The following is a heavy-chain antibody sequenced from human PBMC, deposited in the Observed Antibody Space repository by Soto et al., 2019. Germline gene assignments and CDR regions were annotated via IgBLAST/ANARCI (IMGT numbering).Heavy chain of an antibody. Sequence: EVQLVESGGGLVQPGGSLRLSCAASGFTFSRYSMNWVRQAPGKGLEWVSYISSSSSTIYYADSVKGRFTISRDNAKNSLYLQMNSLRDEDTPVYYCARGNPITMIVVVAPDFDNWGQGTLVTVSS. D-gene: IGHD3-22*01. CDR1: GFTFSRYS. J-gene: IGHJ4*02. V-gene: IGHV3-48*02. CDR3: ARGNPITMIVVVAPDFDN. CDR2: ISSSSSTI.